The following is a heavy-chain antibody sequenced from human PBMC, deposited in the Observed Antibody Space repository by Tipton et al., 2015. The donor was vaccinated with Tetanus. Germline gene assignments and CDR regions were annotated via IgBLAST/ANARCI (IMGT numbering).Heavy chain of an antibody. J-gene: IGHJ4*02. V-gene: IGHV3-48*02. CDR1: GFTFSSYS. CDR2: ISSSSRTI. CDR3: ARDRRDYGGNPDC. D-gene: IGHD4-23*01. Sequence: SLRLSCAASGFTFSSYSMNWVRQAPGKGLEWISYISSSSRTIYYADSVKGRFTISRDNAKNSLYLQMNSLGDEDTAVYYCARDRRDYGGNPDCWGQGTLVAVSS.